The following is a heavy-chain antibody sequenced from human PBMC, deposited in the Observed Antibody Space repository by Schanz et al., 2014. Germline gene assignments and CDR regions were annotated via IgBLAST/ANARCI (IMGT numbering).Heavy chain of an antibody. D-gene: IGHD3-16*01. V-gene: IGHV4-39*01. J-gene: IGHJ5*02. CDR3: ARHGGYYDVLNSFDI. CDR1: GGSISSGESY. CDR2: VYFSGTT. Sequence: QLQLQESGPGLVKPSETLSLTCTVSGGSISSGESYWGWIRQSPEEGLQYIGSVYFSGTTANSPWLKGRVTISVDMSKTQFSLMLTSVTAADTAVYFCARHGGYYDVLNSFDIWGQGTLVTVSS.